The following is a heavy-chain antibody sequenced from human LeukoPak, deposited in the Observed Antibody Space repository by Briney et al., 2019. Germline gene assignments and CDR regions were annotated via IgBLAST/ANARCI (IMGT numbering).Heavy chain of an antibody. CDR1: GGSISSGSYY. J-gene: IGHJ6*03. Sequence: SETLSLTCTVSGGSISSGSYYWSWIRQPAGKGLEWIGRIYTSGSTNYNPSLKSRVTMSVDTSKNQFSLKLSSVTAADTAVHYCARAIGGLIGYYYYYYMDVWGKGTTVTVSS. CDR3: ARAIGGLIGYYYYYYMDV. CDR2: IYTSGST. D-gene: IGHD3-16*01. V-gene: IGHV4-61*02.